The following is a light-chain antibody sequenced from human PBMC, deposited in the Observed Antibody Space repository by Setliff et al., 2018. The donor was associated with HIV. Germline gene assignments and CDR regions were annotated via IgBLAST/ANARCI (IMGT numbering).Light chain of an antibody. Sequence: QPALTQPASVSGSPGQSITISCTGTNSDVGGYNYVSWYQQHPGKAPKFIIYEVSNRPSGVSNRFSGSKSGNTASLTISGLQAEDEADYYCSSYTSSSTLVFGGGTKVTVL. CDR1: NSDVGGYNY. V-gene: IGLV2-14*03. J-gene: IGLJ2*01. CDR2: EVS. CDR3: SSYTSSSTLV.